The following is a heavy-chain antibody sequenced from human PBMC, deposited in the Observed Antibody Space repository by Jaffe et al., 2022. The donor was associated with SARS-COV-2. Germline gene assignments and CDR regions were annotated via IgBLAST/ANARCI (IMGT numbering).Heavy chain of an antibody. Sequence: QVQLVQSGSELKKTGASVKISCKASGYTFTSYAINWVRQAPGQGPEWMGWIKTDTGIPTYAQGFTGRFVFSLDTSVRTAYLQISSLKADDTAVYYCARAPEGFDYWGQGTLVTVSS. CDR3: ARAPEGFDY. CDR1: GYTFTSYA. CDR2: IKTDTGIP. J-gene: IGHJ4*02. V-gene: IGHV7-4-1*02.